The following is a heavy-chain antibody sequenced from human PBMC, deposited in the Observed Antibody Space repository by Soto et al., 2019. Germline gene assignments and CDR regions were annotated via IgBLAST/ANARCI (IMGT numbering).Heavy chain of an antibody. V-gene: IGHV1-8*02. Sequence: ASVKVSCKASGGTFSSYAISWVRQAPGQGLEWMGWIIPICGNTNYAQKFQGRVTMTRNTSISTAYMELSSLRSEDTAVYYCATVRHYWGQGTLVTVSS. CDR3: ATVRHY. CDR1: GGTFSSYA. CDR2: IIPICGNT. D-gene: IGHD1-1*01. J-gene: IGHJ4*02.